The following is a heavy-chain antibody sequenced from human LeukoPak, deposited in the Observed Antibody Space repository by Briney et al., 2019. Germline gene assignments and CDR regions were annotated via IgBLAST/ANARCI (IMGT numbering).Heavy chain of an antibody. CDR3: AREVFGTSYNWFDP. Sequence: SETLSLTCTVCGGSISSGVYYWNWIRQHPGKGLEWIGYIYYSGSTYYNPSLKSRVTISVDTSKNQFSLKLSSVTAADTAVYYCAREVFGTSYNWFDPWGQGSLVTVSS. J-gene: IGHJ5*02. V-gene: IGHV4-31*03. CDR1: GGSISSGVYY. D-gene: IGHD3-3*01. CDR2: IYYSGST.